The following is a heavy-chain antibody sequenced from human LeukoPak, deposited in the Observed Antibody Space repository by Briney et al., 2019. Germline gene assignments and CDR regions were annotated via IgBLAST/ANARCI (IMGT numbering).Heavy chain of an antibody. CDR1: GFTFSSYA. V-gene: IGHV3-23*01. CDR2: ISGSGGST. J-gene: IGHJ6*03. D-gene: IGHD6-19*01. Sequence: TGGSLRLSCAASGFTFSSYAMSWVRQAPGKGLEWVSAISGSGGSTYYADSVKGRFTISRDNSKNTLYLQMNSLRAEDTAVYYCAKDVAVAVDYYYYMDVWGKGTTVTVSS. CDR3: AKDVAVAVDYYYYMDV.